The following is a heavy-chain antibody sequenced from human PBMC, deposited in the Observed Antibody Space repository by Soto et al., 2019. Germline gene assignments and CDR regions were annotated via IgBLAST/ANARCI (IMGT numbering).Heavy chain of an antibody. Sequence: ASVKVSCKASGGTFSSYTISWVRQAPGQGLEWMGRIIPILGIANYAQKFQGRVTITADKSTSTAYMELSSLRSEDTAVYYCAGGYCSSTSCYAAGYYYYMDVWGKGTTVTVSS. J-gene: IGHJ6*03. V-gene: IGHV1-69*02. CDR1: GGTFSSYT. D-gene: IGHD2-2*01. CDR3: AGGYCSSTSCYAAGYYYYMDV. CDR2: IIPILGIA.